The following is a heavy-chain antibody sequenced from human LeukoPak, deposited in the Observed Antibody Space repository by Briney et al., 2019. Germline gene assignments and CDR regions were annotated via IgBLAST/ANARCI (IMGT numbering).Heavy chain of an antibody. CDR2: MNPNSGNT. Sequence: ASVKVSCKASGYTLTSYDINWVRQATGQGLEWMGWMNPNSGNTGYAQKFQGRVTMTRNTSISTAYMELSSLRSEDTAVYYCARAPGRSYGYYYYGMDVWGQGTTVTVSS. CDR1: GYTLTSYD. CDR3: ARAPGRSYGYYYYGMDV. V-gene: IGHV1-8*01. D-gene: IGHD5-18*01. J-gene: IGHJ6*02.